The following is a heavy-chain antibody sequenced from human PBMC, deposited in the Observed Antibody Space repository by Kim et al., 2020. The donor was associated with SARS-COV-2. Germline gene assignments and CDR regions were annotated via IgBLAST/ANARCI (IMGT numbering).Heavy chain of an antibody. Sequence: GGSLRLSCAASGFTFSSYAMSWVRQAPGKGLEWVSAISGSGGSTYYADSVKGRFTISRDNSKNTLYLQMNSLRAEDTAVYYCAKPSQSGSGSYWGVDYYYGMDVWGQGTTVTVSS. J-gene: IGHJ6*02. D-gene: IGHD3-10*01. CDR3: AKPSQSGSGSYWGVDYYYGMDV. CDR2: ISGSGGST. CDR1: GFTFSSYA. V-gene: IGHV3-23*01.